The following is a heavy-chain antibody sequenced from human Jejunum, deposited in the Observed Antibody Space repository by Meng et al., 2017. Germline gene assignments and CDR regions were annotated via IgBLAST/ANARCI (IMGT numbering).Heavy chain of an antibody. CDR2: IDWNDDK. D-gene: IGHD2/OR15-2a*01. Sequence: SGPTLVKPTQTLTLTCTFSGFSLSTSGMCLSWIRQPPGKALEWLALIDWNDDKYYNTSLKTRLTISEDTSRNQAVLTMTNMDPVNTATYYCARLTPQYNSAWGTLDYWGQGTLVTVSS. J-gene: IGHJ4*02. CDR3: ARLTPQYNSAWGTLDY. V-gene: IGHV2-70*01. CDR1: GFSLSTSGMC.